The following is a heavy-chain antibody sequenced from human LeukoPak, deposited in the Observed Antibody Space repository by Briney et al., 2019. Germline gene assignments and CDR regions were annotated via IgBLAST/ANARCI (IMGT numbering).Heavy chain of an antibody. V-gene: IGHV1-18*01. D-gene: IGHD3-10*01. CDR1: GYSFTSYG. Sequence: ASVKVPCKTSGYSFTSYGISWVRQAPGQGLEWLGWTSGYNGRTDYSQKLQGRVTMTTDTSTSTAYMELRSLTSDDTAMYYCARDIGVSQFDYWGQGTLVTVSS. CDR3: ARDIGVSQFDY. J-gene: IGHJ4*02. CDR2: TSGYNGRT.